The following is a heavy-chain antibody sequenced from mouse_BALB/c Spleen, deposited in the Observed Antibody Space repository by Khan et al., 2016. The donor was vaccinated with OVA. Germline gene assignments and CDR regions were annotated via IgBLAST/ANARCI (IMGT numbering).Heavy chain of an antibody. V-gene: IGHV3-2*02. D-gene: IGHD4-1*01. CDR2: ISYSGST. Sequence: EVQLQESGPGLVKPSQSLSLTCTVTGYSITSDYAWNWIRQFPGNKLEWMGCISYSGSTNYSPSLKSRISITRDTSKNQFFRQLNSVTAEDTATYYCASELGRYYAMDYWGQGTSVTVSS. CDR1: GYSITSDYA. J-gene: IGHJ4*01. CDR3: ASELGRYYAMDY.